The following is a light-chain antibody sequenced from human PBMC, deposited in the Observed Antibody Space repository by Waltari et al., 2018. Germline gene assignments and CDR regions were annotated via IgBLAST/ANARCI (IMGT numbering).Light chain of an antibody. J-gene: IGKJ1*01. V-gene: IGKV3-11*01. CDR2: DAS. CDR1: QSVSNY. Sequence: EIVLTQSPVTLSLSPGESATIPCRASQSVSNYLAWYQQKPGQAPRLLIYDASNRATGIPARFSGSGSGTDFTLTISSLEPEDCAVYYCQQRGNWPRTFGQGTKVEIK. CDR3: QQRGNWPRT.